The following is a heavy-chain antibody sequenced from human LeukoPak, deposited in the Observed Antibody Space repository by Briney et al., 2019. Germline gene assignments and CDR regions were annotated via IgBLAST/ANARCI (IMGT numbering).Heavy chain of an antibody. D-gene: IGHD6-13*01. CDR2: IKQDGSEK. J-gene: IGHJ6*03. CDR1: GFPFSSYG. CDR3: ARASSSWYVVYYYYYMDV. V-gene: IGHV3-7*01. Sequence: PGGSLRLSCAASGFPFSSYGMHWVRQAPGKGLEWVANIKQDGSEKYYVDSVKGRFTISRDNAKNSLYLQMNSLRAEDTAVYYCARASSSWYVVYYYYYMDVWGKGTTVTVSS.